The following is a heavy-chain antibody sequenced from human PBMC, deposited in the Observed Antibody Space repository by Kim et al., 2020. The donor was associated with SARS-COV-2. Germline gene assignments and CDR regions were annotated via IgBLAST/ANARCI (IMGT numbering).Heavy chain of an antibody. CDR3: ASAGHINGVVV. Sequence: GGSLTLSCAASGFTFRNYWMHWVRQAPGKGXMWVSLISNDGNEGPHADSVKGRFTISSDNAKNTVFLEMDSLRAADTAVYYCASAGHINGVVVWGLGTT. J-gene: IGHJ6*02. CDR2: ISNDGNEG. D-gene: IGHD2-21*01. V-gene: IGHV3-74*03. CDR1: GFTFRNYW.